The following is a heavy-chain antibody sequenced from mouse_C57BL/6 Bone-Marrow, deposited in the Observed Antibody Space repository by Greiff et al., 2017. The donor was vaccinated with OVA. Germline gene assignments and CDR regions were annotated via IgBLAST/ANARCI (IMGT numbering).Heavy chain of an antibody. CDR1: GYTFTSYW. CDR2: IYPGSGST. Sequence: QVQLQQPGAELVKPGASVKMSCKASGYTFTSYWITWVKQRPGQGLEWIGDIYPGSGSTNYNEKFKSKATLTVDTSSSTAYMQLSSLTSEDSAVYYCTRGEHYYGSSYFDYWGQGTTLTVSS. V-gene: IGHV1-55*01. D-gene: IGHD1-1*01. J-gene: IGHJ2*01. CDR3: TRGEHYYGSSYFDY.